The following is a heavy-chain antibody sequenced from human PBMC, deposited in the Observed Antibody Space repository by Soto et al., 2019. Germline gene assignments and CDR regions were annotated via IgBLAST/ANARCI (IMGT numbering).Heavy chain of an antibody. Sequence: EVQLVESGGGLVQPGGSLRLSCAASGFTVSSNYMSWVRQAPGKGLEWVSIIYSGGSTYYADSVKGRFAISRDNSKNTLYLQMDSLRVDDTAVYYCSRHLSEGSSWYYYGMDVWGQGTTVTVSS. CDR1: GFTVSSNY. D-gene: IGHD6-13*01. J-gene: IGHJ6*02. CDR3: SRHLSEGSSWYYYGMDV. V-gene: IGHV3-66*04. CDR2: IYSGGST.